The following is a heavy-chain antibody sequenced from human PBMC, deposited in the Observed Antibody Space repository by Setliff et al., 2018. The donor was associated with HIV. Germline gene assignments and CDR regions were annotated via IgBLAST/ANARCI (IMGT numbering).Heavy chain of an antibody. V-gene: IGHV5-51*01. D-gene: IGHD5-12*01. Sequence: PGESLKISCKGSGYFFPGSWFGWVRQMPGKGLEWVAIIYPGDSGTRYSPSFEGRVTISADKSTNTAYLQWSSLKASDTAIYYCTRHPLRPGIAHHYYHIDVWGTGTTVTVSS. CDR3: TRHPLRPGIAHHYYHIDV. CDR1: GYFFPGSW. CDR2: IYPGDSGT. J-gene: IGHJ6*03.